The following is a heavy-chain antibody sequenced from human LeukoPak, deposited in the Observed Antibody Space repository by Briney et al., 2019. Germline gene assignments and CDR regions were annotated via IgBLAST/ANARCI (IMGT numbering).Heavy chain of an antibody. Sequence: NPSETLSLTCTVSGGSISSSSYYWSWIRQPPGKGLEWIGEINHSGSTNYNPSLKSRVTISVDTSKNQFSLKLSSVTAADTAVYYCARRRPRVVVITTNNWFDPWGQGTLVTVSS. CDR1: GGSISSSSYY. CDR2: INHSGST. V-gene: IGHV4-39*07. CDR3: ARRRPRVVVITTNNWFDP. J-gene: IGHJ5*02. D-gene: IGHD3-22*01.